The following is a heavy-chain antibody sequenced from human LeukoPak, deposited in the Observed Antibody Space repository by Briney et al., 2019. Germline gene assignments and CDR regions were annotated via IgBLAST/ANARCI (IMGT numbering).Heavy chain of an antibody. CDR3: ARGISSGWYGGWFDP. V-gene: IGHV4-59*01. CDR1: GGSLINYF. Sequence: SETLSLTCTVSGGSLINYFWNWIRQSPGKGLEWIGYIYYTGSTNYNPALKSRVTISKDTSKNQVSLNLSSVTAADTAVYYCARGISSGWYGGWFDPWGQGTLVTVSS. CDR2: IYYTGST. D-gene: IGHD6-19*01. J-gene: IGHJ5*02.